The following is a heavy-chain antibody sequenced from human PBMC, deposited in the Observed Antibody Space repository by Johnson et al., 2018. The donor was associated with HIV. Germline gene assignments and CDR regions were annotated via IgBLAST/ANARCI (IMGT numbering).Heavy chain of an antibody. CDR2: ISYDGNNK. J-gene: IGHJ3*02. CDR1: GFTFSTYA. D-gene: IGHD3-22*01. Sequence: QVQLVESGGGVVRPGRSLRLSCTASGFTFSTYAMHWVRRAPGKGLEWVAFISYDGNNKYYADSVTGRFTFSRDNSKNTLYLQMNSLRAEDTAVYFCAKVRRGYTESDAFDIWGQGTMVTVSS. V-gene: IGHV3-30*18. CDR3: AKVRRGYTESDAFDI.